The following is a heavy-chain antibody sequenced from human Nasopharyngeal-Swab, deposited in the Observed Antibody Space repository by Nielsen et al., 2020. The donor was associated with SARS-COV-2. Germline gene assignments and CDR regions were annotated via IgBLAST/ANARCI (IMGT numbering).Heavy chain of an antibody. CDR3: ATMVYYYMDV. V-gene: IGHV4-39*01. D-gene: IGHD3-10*01. J-gene: IGHJ6*03. Sequence: GSLRLSCTVSGGSISSSSYYWGWIRQPPGKGLEWIGSIYYSGSTYYNPSLKSRVTISVDTSKNQFSLKLSSVTAADTAVYYCATMVYYYMDVWGKGTTVTVSS. CDR2: IYYSGST. CDR1: GGSISSSSYY.